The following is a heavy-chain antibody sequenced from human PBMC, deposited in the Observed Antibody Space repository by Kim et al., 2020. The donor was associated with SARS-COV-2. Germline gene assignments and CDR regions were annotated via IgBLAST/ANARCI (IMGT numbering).Heavy chain of an antibody. CDR3: ARVGRGGNYEYAFDI. D-gene: IGHD3-22*01. V-gene: IGHV4-59*01. CDR2: IYNSGST. Sequence: SETLSLTCTVSGGSFSRYYWSWIRQPPGKGLEWIGYIYNSGSTNYNPSLKSRVTISVDTSKNQFSLKLSSVTAADTAVYYCARVGRGGNYEYAFDIWGPGAKVTVSS. CDR1: GGSFSRYY. J-gene: IGHJ3*02.